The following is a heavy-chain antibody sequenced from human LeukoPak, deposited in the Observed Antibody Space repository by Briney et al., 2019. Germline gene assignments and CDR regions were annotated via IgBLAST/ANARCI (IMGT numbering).Heavy chain of an antibody. Sequence: GTRRLSCAASGFTSSIDGMSSVPQTPREGLWWVSAISGSGGSTYYADSVKGRFTISRDNSKNTLYLQMNSLRAEDTAVYYCAKDQEAWYGDLGSPFDYWGQGTLVTVSS. J-gene: IGHJ4*02. D-gene: IGHD4-17*01. CDR1: GFTSSIDG. CDR3: AKDQEAWYGDLGSPFDY. V-gene: IGHV3-23*01. CDR2: ISGSGGST.